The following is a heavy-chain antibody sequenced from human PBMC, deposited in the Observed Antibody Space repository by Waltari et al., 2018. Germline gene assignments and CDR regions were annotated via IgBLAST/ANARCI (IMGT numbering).Heavy chain of an antibody. CDR3: ARDYCDRTNCHGMDV. CDR1: EFTFSSYA. D-gene: IGHD3-22*01. J-gene: IGHJ6*02. CDR2: ISYNERNI. V-gene: IGHV3-30*09. Sequence: QVQLVESGGGVVQPGGSLRLSGAASEFTFSSYAMRWVRQAPGKGLEWVAVISYNERNIYYVDSVKGRFAISRDNSKKMLYLQMNSLRAEDTAVYYCARDYCDRTNCHGMDVWGQGTTVTVSS.